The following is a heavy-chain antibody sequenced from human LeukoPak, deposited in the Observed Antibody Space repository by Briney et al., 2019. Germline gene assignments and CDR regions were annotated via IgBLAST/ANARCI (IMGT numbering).Heavy chain of an antibody. V-gene: IGHV4-59*12. CDR2: IYYSGST. CDR1: GGSISSYY. D-gene: IGHD2-2*01. J-gene: IGHJ4*02. Sequence: SETLSLTCTVSGGSISSYYWSWIRQPPGKGLEWIGYIYYSGSTNYNPSLKSRVTISVDTSKNQFSLKLSSVTAADTAVYYCARSSRELGGYAPWEIMPPFDYWGQGTLVTVSS. CDR3: ARSSRELGGYAPWEIMPPFDY.